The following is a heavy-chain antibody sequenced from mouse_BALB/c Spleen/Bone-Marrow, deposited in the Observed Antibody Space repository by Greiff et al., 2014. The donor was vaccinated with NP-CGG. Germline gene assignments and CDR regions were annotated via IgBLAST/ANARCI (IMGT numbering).Heavy chain of an antibody. Sequence: VQLQQSGAELVKPGASVKLSCTASGFNIKDTYMHWVKQRPEQGLEWIGRIDPANGNTKYDPKFQGKATITADTSSNTAYLQLSRLTSEDTAVYYCAIYYGNYYAMDYWGQGTSVTVSS. J-gene: IGHJ4*01. D-gene: IGHD2-1*01. CDR3: AIYYGNYYAMDY. CDR1: GFNIKDTY. V-gene: IGHV14-3*02. CDR2: IDPANGNT.